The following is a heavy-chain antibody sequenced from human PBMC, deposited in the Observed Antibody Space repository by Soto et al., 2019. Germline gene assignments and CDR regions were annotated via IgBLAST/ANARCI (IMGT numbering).Heavy chain of an antibody. CDR2: ISGSDGKT. CDR1: GFSFGSYA. CDR3: ARWSYLDY. Sequence: GGSLRLSCAASGFSFGSYALSWVRQAPGKGLEWVSTISGSDGKTFYADSVKGRFPISRDTSQSTLYLQMNSLRADDTAMYYCARWSYLDYWGQGTRVTVSS. D-gene: IGHD3-3*01. J-gene: IGHJ4*02. V-gene: IGHV3-23*01.